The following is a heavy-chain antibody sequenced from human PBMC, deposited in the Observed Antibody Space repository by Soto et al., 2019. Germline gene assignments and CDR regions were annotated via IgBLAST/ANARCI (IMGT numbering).Heavy chain of an antibody. CDR1: GFTFTRYS. CDR3: ARESEDLTSNFDY. J-gene: IGHJ4*02. CDR2: ISSTTNYI. Sequence: LRLSCAASGFTFTRYSMNWVRQAPGKGLEWVSSISSTTNYIYYGDSMKGRFTISRDNAKNSLYLEMNSLRAEDMAVYYCARESEDLTSNFDYWGQGTLVTVSS. V-gene: IGHV3-21*06.